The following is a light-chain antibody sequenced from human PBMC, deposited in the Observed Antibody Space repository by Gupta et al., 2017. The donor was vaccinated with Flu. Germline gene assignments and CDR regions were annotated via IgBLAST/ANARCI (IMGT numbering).Light chain of an antibody. CDR1: QTIGNY. CDR3: QQTYSTPWT. Sequence: DIQMTQSPSSLSTSVGDRVTITCRASQTIGNYLNWYQKKPGKAPKLLMYAASTLQSGVPSRFSGSGAGTDFTLTISRLQPEDSATFYCQQTYSTPWTFGQGTNVEIK. CDR2: AAS. J-gene: IGKJ1*01. V-gene: IGKV1-39*01.